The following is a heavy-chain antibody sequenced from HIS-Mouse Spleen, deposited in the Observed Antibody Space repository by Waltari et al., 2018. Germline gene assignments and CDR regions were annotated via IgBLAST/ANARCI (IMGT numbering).Heavy chain of an antibody. CDR1: GYSISSGYY. D-gene: IGHD6-13*01. CDR2: IYHSGST. J-gene: IGHJ6*02. CDR3: ARALEYSSSWYYYYYGMDV. Sequence: QVQLQESGPGLVKPSETLSLTCTVPGYSISSGYYWGGTRQPPGKGLEWIGSIYHSGSTYYNPSLKSRVTISVDTSKNQFSLKLSSVTAADTAVYYCARALEYSSSWYYYYYGMDVWGQGTTVTVSS. V-gene: IGHV4-38-2*02.